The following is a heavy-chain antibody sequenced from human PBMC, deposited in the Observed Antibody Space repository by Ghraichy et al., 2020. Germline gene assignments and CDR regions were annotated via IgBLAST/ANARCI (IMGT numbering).Heavy chain of an antibody. CDR3: ARDWDFYDSSGNPNFFDY. CDR1: GFRFSSYG. Sequence: GESLNISCAGFGFRFSSYGMSWVRQAPGKGLEWVAAISGSGGHTHYGESVKGRFIITRDNSRDTLSLQMSSLRAEDTAVYYCARDWDFYDSSGNPNFFDYWGQGTLVTVSS. D-gene: IGHD3-22*01. CDR2: ISGSGGHT. V-gene: IGHV3-23*01. J-gene: IGHJ4*02.